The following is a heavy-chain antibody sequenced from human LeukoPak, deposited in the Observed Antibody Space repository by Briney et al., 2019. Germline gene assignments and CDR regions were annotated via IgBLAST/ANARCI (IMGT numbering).Heavy chain of an antibody. J-gene: IGHJ4*02. V-gene: IGHV3-23*01. Sequence: EGSLRLSCAASGFTFSSYAMNWVRQAPGKGLEWVSAISGGGGTTYYADSVKGRFTISRDNSKNTLFLQMNSLRAEDTAVYYCAKDREGLSSGYDLEYFDYWGQGTLVTVSS. D-gene: IGHD5-12*01. CDR3: AKDREGLSSGYDLEYFDY. CDR2: ISGGGGTT. CDR1: GFTFSSYA.